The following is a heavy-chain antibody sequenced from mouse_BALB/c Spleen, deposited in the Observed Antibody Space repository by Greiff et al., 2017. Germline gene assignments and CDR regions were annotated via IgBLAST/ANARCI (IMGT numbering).Heavy chain of an antibody. CDR2: ISSGSSTI. Sequence: EVQLVESGGGLVQPGGSRKLSCAASGFTFSSFGMHWVRQAPEKGLEWVAYISSGSSTIYYADTVKGRFTISRDNPKNTLFLQMTSLRSEDTAMYYCARLYGSHWYFDVWGAGTTVTVSS. D-gene: IGHD2-1*01. CDR1: GFTFSSFG. J-gene: IGHJ1*01. V-gene: IGHV5-17*02. CDR3: ARLYGSHWYFDV.